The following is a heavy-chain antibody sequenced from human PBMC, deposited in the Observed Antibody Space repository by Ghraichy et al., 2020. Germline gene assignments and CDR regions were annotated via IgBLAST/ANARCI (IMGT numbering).Heavy chain of an antibody. V-gene: IGHV3-33*01. J-gene: IGHJ4*02. Sequence: GESLNISCAASGFTFSSYGMYWVRQAPGKGLEWVALIWYDGSKKYYGDSVQGRFTISRDDSKNTLYLQMNSLRAEDTAVYFCARDPGVRSYYFDYWGQGTLVTVSS. CDR2: IWYDGSKK. CDR3: ARDPGVRSYYFDY. D-gene: IGHD3-10*01. CDR1: GFTFSSYG.